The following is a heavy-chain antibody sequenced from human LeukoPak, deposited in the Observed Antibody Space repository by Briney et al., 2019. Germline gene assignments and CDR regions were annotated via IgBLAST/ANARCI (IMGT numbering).Heavy chain of an antibody. J-gene: IGHJ5*02. V-gene: IGHV4-30-4*08. Sequence: SETLSLTCAVYGGSFSGYYWSWIRQPPGKGLEWIGYIYYSGSTYYNPSLKSRVTISVDTSKNQFSLKLSSVTAADTAVYYCAREAAYCSSTSCYRGGDWFDPWGQGTLVTVSS. CDR1: GGSFSGYY. D-gene: IGHD2-2*01. CDR2: IYYSGST. CDR3: AREAAYCSSTSCYRGGDWFDP.